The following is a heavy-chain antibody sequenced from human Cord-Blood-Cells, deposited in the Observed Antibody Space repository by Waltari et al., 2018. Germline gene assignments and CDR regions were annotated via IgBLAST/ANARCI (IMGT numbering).Heavy chain of an antibody. CDR3: ATELGGSGSFDY. CDR2: FDPEDGET. V-gene: IGHV1-24*01. J-gene: IGHJ4*02. CDR1: GYTLTELS. Sequence: QVQLVQSGAEVNTPGASVKVSCQVSGYTLTELSMPWVRQAPGKGLEWMGGFDPEDGETIYAQKFQGRVTMTEDTSTDTAYMELSSLRSEDTAVYYCATELGGSGSFDYWGQGTLVTVSS. D-gene: IGHD1-26*01.